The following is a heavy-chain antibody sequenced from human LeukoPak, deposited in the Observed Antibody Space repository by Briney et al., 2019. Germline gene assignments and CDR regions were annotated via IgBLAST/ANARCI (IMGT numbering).Heavy chain of an antibody. Sequence: ASVKVSCKASGYTFTSYHINWVRQAAGQGLEWMGWMNPNSVNTGYAQKFQGRVTMTRNTSISTAYMELSSLRSEDTAVYYCARGRDYGDYELGYWGQGTLVTVSS. V-gene: IGHV1-8*01. D-gene: IGHD4-17*01. CDR3: ARGRDYGDYELGY. J-gene: IGHJ4*02. CDR2: MNPNSVNT. CDR1: GYTFTSYH.